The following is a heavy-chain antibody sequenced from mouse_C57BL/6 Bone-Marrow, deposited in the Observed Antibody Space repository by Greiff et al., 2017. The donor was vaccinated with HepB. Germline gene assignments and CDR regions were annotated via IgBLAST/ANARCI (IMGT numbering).Heavy chain of an antibody. V-gene: IGHV1-80*01. D-gene: IGHD1-1*01. J-gene: IGHJ1*03. CDR1: GYAFSSYW. CDR2: IYPGDGDT. CDR3: AISRRWYFDV. Sequence: VKLQESGAELVKPGASVKISCKASGYAFSSYWMNWVKQRPGKGLEWIGQIYPGDGDTNYNGKFKGKATLTADKSSSTAYMQLSSLTSEDSAVYFCAISRRWYFDVWGTGTTVTVSS.